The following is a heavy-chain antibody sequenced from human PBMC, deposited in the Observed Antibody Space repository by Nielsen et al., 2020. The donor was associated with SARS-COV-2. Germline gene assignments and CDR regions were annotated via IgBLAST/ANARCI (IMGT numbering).Heavy chain of an antibody. CDR3: AKDVSYYGDKKWFVRPGNWFDP. CDR2: IMGSGDIT. CDR1: GFTFTTYA. Sequence: GGSLRLSCAASGFTFTTYAMSWVRQAPGKGLEWVSGIMGSGDITYYADSVKGRFTISRDNSKNTLYLQMNSLRAEDTAVFYCAKDVSYYGDKKWFVRPGNWFDPWGQGTLVTVSS. D-gene: IGHD4-23*01. V-gene: IGHV3-23*01. J-gene: IGHJ5*02.